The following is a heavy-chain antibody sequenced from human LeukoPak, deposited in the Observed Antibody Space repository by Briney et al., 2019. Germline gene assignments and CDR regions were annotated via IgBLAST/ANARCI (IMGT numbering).Heavy chain of an antibody. J-gene: IGHJ4*02. CDR1: GGSISSYY. D-gene: IGHD3-10*01. CDR3: ARQYGSGSFSFFDF. Sequence: SETLSLTCTVSGGSISSYYWSWIRQPPGKGLEWIGYIYYSGSTNYNPSLKSRVTISVDTSKNQFSLKLSSVTAADTAVYYCARQYGSGSFSFFDFWGQGTLVTVSS. CDR2: IYYSGST. V-gene: IGHV4-59*01.